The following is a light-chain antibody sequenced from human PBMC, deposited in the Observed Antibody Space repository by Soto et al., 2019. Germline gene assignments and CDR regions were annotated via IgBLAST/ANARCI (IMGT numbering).Light chain of an antibody. J-gene: IGKJ2*01. CDR1: QSISSW. CDR2: DAS. V-gene: IGKV1-5*01. CDR3: RQYNSYSSFP. Sequence: DIQMTQSPSTLSASAGDRVTITCRASQSISSWLAWYQQKPGKAPKVLIYDASSMESGVPSRFSGSGSGTEFTLTISSLQPHDFATYYCRQYNSYSSFPFGQGTNLEIK.